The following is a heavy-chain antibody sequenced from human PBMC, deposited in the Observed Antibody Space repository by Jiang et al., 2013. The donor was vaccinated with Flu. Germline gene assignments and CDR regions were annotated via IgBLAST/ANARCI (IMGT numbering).Heavy chain of an antibody. CDR2: INHSGST. CDR1: GGSFSGYY. CDR3: ARGDSPVEAYYYDSSGYRGYYFDY. Sequence: LLKPSETLSLTCAVYGGSFSGYYWSWIRQPPGKGLEWIGEINHSGSTNYNPSLKSRVTISVDTSKNQFSLKLSSVTAADTAVYYCARGDSPVEAYYYDSSGYRGYYFDYWGQGTLVTVS. D-gene: IGHD3-22*01. J-gene: IGHJ4*02. V-gene: IGHV4-34*01.